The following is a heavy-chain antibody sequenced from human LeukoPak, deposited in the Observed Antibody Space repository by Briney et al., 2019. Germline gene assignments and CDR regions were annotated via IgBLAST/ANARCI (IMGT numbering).Heavy chain of an antibody. D-gene: IGHD3-16*01. Sequence: PGGSLRLSCAASGFTVTSNHMIWVRQAPRKGLEWVSVIYTGNSTYYADSVRGRVTISRDNSKNTLYLQMNSLRADDSAVYFYARGVPLQFGGQGTLVTVSS. CDR1: GFTVTSNH. CDR3: ARGVPLQF. V-gene: IGHV3-53*01. CDR2: IYTGNST. J-gene: IGHJ4*02.